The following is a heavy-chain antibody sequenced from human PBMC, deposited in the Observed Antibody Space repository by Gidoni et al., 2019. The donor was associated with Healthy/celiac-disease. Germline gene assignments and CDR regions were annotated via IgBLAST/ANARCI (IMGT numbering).Heavy chain of an antibody. CDR3: AKDYTVGANDY. CDR1: GFTFSSYG. D-gene: IGHD1-26*01. CDR2: ISYDGSNK. V-gene: IGHV3-30*18. J-gene: IGHJ4*02. Sequence: QVQLVESGGGVVQPGRSLRLSCAASGFTFSSYGMHWVRQAPGKGLEWVAFISYDGSNKYYADSVKGRFTISRDNSKNTLYLQMNSLRAEDTAVYYCAKDYTVGANDYWGQGTLVTVSS.